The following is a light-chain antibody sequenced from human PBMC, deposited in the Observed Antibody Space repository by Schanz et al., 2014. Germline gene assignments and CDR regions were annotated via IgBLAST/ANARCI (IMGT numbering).Light chain of an antibody. V-gene: IGKV3-15*01. CDR3: QQRQYWPPIT. J-gene: IGKJ5*01. CDR2: AAS. Sequence: EIVMTQSPATLSVSPGERATLSCRASQSVSSSLAWYQQKPGQAPRLLIYAASTRATGIPARFSGSGSGTEFTLTISSLQSEDFAVYYCQQRQYWPPITFGQGTRLEIK. CDR1: QSVSSS.